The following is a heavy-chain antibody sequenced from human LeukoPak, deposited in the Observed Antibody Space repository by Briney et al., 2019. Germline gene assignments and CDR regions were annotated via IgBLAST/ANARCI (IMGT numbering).Heavy chain of an antibody. J-gene: IGHJ4*02. V-gene: IGHV4-34*01. CDR1: GGSFSGYY. CDR2: INHSGST. D-gene: IGHD6-6*01. CDR3: ARRRAARRPFDY. Sequence: SETLSLTCAVYGGSFSGYYWSWIRQPPGKGLEWIGEINHSGSTNYNPSLKSRVTILVDTSKNQFSLKLSSVTAADTAVYYCARRRAARRPFDYWGQGTLVTVSS.